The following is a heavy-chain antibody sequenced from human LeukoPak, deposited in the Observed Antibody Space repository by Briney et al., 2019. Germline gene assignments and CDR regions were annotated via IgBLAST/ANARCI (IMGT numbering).Heavy chain of an antibody. CDR2: ISWNSGSI. D-gene: IGHD3/OR15-3a*01. J-gene: IGHJ4*02. CDR3: AKDGEWGLETGYYFDY. CDR1: GFTFDDYA. Sequence: GRSLRLSCAASGFTFDDYAMHWVRQAPGKGLEWVSGISWNSGSIGYADSVKGRFTISRDNSKNTLYLQMNSLRAEDTAVYYCAKDGEWGLETGYYFDYWGQGTLVTVSS. V-gene: IGHV3-9*01.